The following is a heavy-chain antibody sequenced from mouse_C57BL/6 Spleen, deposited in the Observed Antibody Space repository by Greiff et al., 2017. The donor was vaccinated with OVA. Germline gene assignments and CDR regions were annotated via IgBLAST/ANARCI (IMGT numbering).Heavy chain of an antibody. D-gene: IGHD2-3*01. V-gene: IGHV1-82*01. CDR3: ARRIDGYYLDY. J-gene: IGHJ2*01. CDR2: IYPGDGDT. Sequence: QVQLQQSGPELVKPGASVKISCKASGYAFSSSWMNWVKQRPGKGLEWIGRIYPGDGDTNYNGKFKGKATLTADKYSSTAYMQLSRLTSEDSAVYFCARRIDGYYLDYWGQGTTLTVSS. CDR1: GYAFSSSW.